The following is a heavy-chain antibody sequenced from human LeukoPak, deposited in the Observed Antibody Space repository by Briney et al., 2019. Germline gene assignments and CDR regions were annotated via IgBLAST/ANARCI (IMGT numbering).Heavy chain of an antibody. CDR2: SSSSGKTS. D-gene: IGHD1-7*01. Sequence: GGSLRLSCATSGFTFKNFELNWVRQAPGQGLEWLSYSSSSGKTSYYADSVKGRFTISRDNAKNSLYLQMNSLRVEDTAVYYCARSWNYHNRMAFYFDYWGQGTLVTVSS. V-gene: IGHV3-48*03. CDR3: ARSWNYHNRMAFYFDY. J-gene: IGHJ4*02. CDR1: GFTFKNFE.